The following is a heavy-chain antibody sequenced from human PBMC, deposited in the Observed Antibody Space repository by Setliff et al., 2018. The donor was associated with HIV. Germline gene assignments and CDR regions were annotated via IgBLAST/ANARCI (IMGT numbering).Heavy chain of an antibody. CDR2: INHSGST. V-gene: IGHV4-34*01. Sequence: SSETLSLTCAVYGGSFSEYYWSWIRQSPGKGLEWIGEINHSGSTNYNPPLKSRATISVDTSKNQFSLRLNSVTAADTAVYYCARGATLLPGYSDRWEYFYMDVWGKGTTVTVSS. J-gene: IGHJ6*03. D-gene: IGHD5-12*01. CDR1: GGSFSEYY. CDR3: ARGATLLPGYSDRWEYFYMDV.